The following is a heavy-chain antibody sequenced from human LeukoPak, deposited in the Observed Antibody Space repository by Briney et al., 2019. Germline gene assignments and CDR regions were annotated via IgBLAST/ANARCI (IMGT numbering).Heavy chain of an antibody. CDR3: ICDSVGRPGGDH. J-gene: IGHJ4*02. V-gene: IGHV3-74*01. D-gene: IGHD5/OR15-5a*01. CDR1: GFNFRNYW. CDR2: INGDGSKT. Sequence: GGSLRLSCAASGFNFRNYWMHWVRQDPGKGLLWVSRINGDGSKTTYADSVKGRFTISRDNVKNMVYLHMNSLRVDDAAVYYCICDSVGRPGGDHWGQGTPATVSS.